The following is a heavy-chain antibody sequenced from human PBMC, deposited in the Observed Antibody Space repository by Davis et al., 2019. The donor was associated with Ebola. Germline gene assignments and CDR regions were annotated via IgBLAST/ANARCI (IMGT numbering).Heavy chain of an antibody. J-gene: IGHJ6*02. V-gene: IGHV3-23*01. Sequence: GESLKISCAASGFTFSSYAMSWVRQAPGKGLEWVSAISGSGGSTYYADSVKGRFTISRDNSKNTLYLQMNSLRAEDTAVYYCARSLELLYYYYGMDVWGQGTTVTVSS. CDR2: ISGSGGST. CDR3: ARSLELLYYYYGMDV. CDR1: GFTFSSYA. D-gene: IGHD1-7*01.